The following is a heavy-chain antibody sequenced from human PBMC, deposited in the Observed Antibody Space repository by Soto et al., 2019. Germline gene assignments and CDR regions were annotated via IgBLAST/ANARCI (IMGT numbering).Heavy chain of an antibody. V-gene: IGHV5-51*01. CDR2: VYPADSDT. CDR1: GYSFTNYW. J-gene: IGHJ4*02. CDR3: ARPDSTGYYDY. Sequence: GESLKISCKGSGYSFTNYWIAWVRQMPGKGLEWMAIVYPADSDTRYSPSFQGQVTISADKSISTAYLQWSSLQASDSAIYYCARPDSTGYYDYWGQGTPVTSPQ. D-gene: IGHD6-19*01.